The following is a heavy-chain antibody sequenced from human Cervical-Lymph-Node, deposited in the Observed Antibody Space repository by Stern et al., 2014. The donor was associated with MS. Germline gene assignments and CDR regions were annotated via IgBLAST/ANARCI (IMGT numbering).Heavy chain of an antibody. CDR2: ISSSSSTI. J-gene: IGHJ4*02. CDR1: GFTFSSYS. CDR3: ARRRTPTVRSPFDY. D-gene: IGHD4-17*01. Sequence: EDQLEESGGGLVQPGGSLRLSCAASGFTFSSYSMNWVRQAPGKGLEWVSYISSSSSTIYYADSVKGRFTISRDNAKNSLYLQMNSLRDEDTAVYYCARRRTPTVRSPFDYWGQGTLVTVSS. V-gene: IGHV3-48*02.